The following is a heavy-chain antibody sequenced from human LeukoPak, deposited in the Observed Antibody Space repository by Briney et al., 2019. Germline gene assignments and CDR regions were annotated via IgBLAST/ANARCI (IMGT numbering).Heavy chain of an antibody. Sequence: GGSLRLSCAASGFTFDDYAMHWVRQAPGKGLEWVSGISWNSGSIGYADSVKGRFTISRDNAKNSLYLQMNSLRAEDTALYYCAKRFGGLFGHWGQGTMVTVSS. D-gene: IGHD3-10*01. CDR2: ISWNSGSI. CDR1: GFTFDDYA. J-gene: IGHJ3*01. V-gene: IGHV3-9*01. CDR3: AKRFGGLFGH.